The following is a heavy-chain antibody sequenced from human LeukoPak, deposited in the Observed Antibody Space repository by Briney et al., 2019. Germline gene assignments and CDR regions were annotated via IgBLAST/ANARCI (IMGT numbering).Heavy chain of an antibody. CDR3: AKDLGMTTVTTWAFDI. J-gene: IGHJ3*02. CDR2: ISAYNGNT. D-gene: IGHD4-17*01. CDR1: GYTFTSYD. Sequence: ASVKVSCKASGYTFTSYDINWVRQATGQGLEWMGWISAYNGNTDYTQELQGRVTMTTDTSTNTAYMELRSLRSDDTAVYYCAKDLGMTTVTTWAFDIWGQGTMVSVSS. V-gene: IGHV1-18*01.